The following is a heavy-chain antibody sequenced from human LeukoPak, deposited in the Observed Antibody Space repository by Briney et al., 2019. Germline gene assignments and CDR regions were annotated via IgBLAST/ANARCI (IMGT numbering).Heavy chain of an antibody. J-gene: IGHJ4*02. D-gene: IGHD6-13*01. V-gene: IGHV3-23*01. CDR1: GFTFSSYA. CDR3: AKLSTVALGDSGSCFDY. Sequence: PGGSLRLSCAASGFTFSSYAMSWVRQAPGKGLEWVSAISGSGGSTYYADSVKGRFTISRDNSKNTLYLQMNSLRAEDTAVYYCAKLSTVALGDSGSCFDYWGQGTLVTVSS. CDR2: ISGSGGST.